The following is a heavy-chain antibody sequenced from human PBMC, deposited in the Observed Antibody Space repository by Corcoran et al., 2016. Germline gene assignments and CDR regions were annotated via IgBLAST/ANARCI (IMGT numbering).Heavy chain of an antibody. V-gene: IGHV3-30*18. J-gene: IGHJ4*02. CDR2: ISNDGINK. Sequence: QVQLVESGGGVVQPGRSLRLSCAASGFTFSTYGMHWVRQAPGKGLEWVAVISNDGINKDYADSVKGRFTISRDNSKNTLYLQMNRLRAEDTAVYYCAKVGGSGSYMYHFDYWGLGTLVTVSS. CDR1: GFTFSTYG. D-gene: IGHD3-10*01. CDR3: AKVGGSGSYMYHFDY.